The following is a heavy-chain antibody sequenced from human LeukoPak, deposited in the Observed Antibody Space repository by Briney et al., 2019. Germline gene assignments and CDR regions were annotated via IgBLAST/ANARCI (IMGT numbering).Heavy chain of an antibody. Sequence: SETLSLTCTVSGASINGGTYFWTWIRQPAGKGLEWIGRLSSITGYTNYNPSLNRRATMSMDTSKNQFFLNLRSVTAADTAVYYCTRALCINDVCEYFDPWGRGTLVTVSS. CDR1: GASINGGTYF. CDR3: TRALCINDVCEYFDP. D-gene: IGHD3/OR15-3a*01. J-gene: IGHJ5*02. CDR2: LSSITGYT. V-gene: IGHV4-61*02.